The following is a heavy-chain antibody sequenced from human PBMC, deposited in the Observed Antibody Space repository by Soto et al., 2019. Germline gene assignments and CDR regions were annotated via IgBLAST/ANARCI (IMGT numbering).Heavy chain of an antibody. Sequence: QVQLVQSGAEVKKPGASVKVSCKPSGYTFNTYYLHWVRQAPGQALEWMGVIHPSGGGTTYAQKFVGRVAVTRDTSTTTVFMELSSLRSDDTAVYYCARGGHIAVVTASFDYWGQGTLVTVSS. D-gene: IGHD2-21*02. CDR2: IHPSGGGT. CDR3: ARGGHIAVVTASFDY. CDR1: GYTFNTYY. V-gene: IGHV1-46*02. J-gene: IGHJ4*02.